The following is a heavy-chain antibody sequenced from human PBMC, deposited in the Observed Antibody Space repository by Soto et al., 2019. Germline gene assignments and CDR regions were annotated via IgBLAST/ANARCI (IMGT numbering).Heavy chain of an antibody. Sequence: ASVKVSCKTSGFTFTHYGIRWVRQAPGQGLEWMGWISAYNGATNYAQKFRDRLIMTTDASTSTAYMDLRSLRSDDTAVYFCARASNASNWDYWGQGTLVTVSS. V-gene: IGHV1-18*01. CDR1: GFTFTHYG. CDR2: ISAYNGAT. CDR3: ARASNASNWDY. J-gene: IGHJ4*02. D-gene: IGHD6-13*01.